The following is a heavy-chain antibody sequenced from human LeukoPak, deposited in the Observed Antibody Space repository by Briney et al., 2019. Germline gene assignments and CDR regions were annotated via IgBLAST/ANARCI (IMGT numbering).Heavy chain of an antibody. V-gene: IGHV3-9*01. CDR1: GFTFDDYA. Sequence: GGSLRLSCAASGFTFDDYAMHWVRQAPGKGLEWVSGISWNSGSIGYADSVKGRFTISRDNAKNSLYLQMNSLRAEDTALYYCAKQGYSYGFHPKMYGMDVWGQGTTVTVSS. J-gene: IGHJ6*02. D-gene: IGHD5-18*01. CDR3: AKQGYSYGFHPKMYGMDV. CDR2: ISWNSGSI.